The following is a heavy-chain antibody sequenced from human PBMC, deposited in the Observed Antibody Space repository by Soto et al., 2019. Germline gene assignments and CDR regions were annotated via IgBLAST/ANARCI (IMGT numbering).Heavy chain of an antibody. V-gene: IGHV1-69*02. CDR2: VIPILGIA. Sequence: QVRLVQSGAEVKKPGSSVKVSCKASGGTFSSYPISWVRQAPGQGLEWMGRVIPILGIANYVQKFQGRVTLTADKFTITAYMELSRLRSEYTAVYYCARVGSDCGSTSCPFYYYDMDVLGKGTTVTVSS. CDR3: ARVGSDCGSTSCPFYYYDMDV. CDR1: GGTFSSYP. J-gene: IGHJ6*03. D-gene: IGHD2-2*01.